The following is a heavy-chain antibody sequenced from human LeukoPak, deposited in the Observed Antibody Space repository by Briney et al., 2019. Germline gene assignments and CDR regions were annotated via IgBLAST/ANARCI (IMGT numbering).Heavy chain of an antibody. CDR2: IYYTGGT. V-gene: IGHV4-31*03. CDR1: GGSISSGGYY. D-gene: IGHD3-22*01. Sequence: SETLSLTCTVSGGSISSGGYYWSWIRQLPGKGLEWIGYIYYTGGTFYNPSLKSRVTISVDTSKNQFSLKLSSVTAADTAVYYCARVVRRYYDSSGYADYWGQGTLVTVSS. J-gene: IGHJ4*02. CDR3: ARVVRRYYDSSGYADY.